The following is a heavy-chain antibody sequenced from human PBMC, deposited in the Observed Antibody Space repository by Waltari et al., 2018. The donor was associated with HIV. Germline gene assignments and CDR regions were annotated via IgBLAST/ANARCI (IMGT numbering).Heavy chain of an antibody. Sequence: QVQLVHSGSELKKPGASVKVSCEASGYTLTNYAMYWVRQAPGQGLVWVGWINTKTGNPTYAQGFTGRFVFSVDTSVSTAYLQISSLKADDTAVYYCARGPGRSLDYWGQGTLVTVSS. CDR1: GYTLTNYA. V-gene: IGHV7-4-1*02. D-gene: IGHD3-10*01. CDR2: INTKTGNP. J-gene: IGHJ4*02. CDR3: ARGPGRSLDY.